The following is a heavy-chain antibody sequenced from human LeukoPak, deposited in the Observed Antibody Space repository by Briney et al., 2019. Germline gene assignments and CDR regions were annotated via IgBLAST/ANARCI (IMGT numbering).Heavy chain of an antibody. CDR1: GFTFSSYA. CDR3: AKERESSGWYEGGFDY. V-gene: IGHV3-23*01. J-gene: IGHJ4*02. CDR2: ISGSGGST. D-gene: IGHD6-19*01. Sequence: GGSLRLSCAASGFTFSSYAMSWVRQAPGKGLEWVSAISGSGGSTYYADSMKGRFTISRDNSKNTLYLQMNSLRAEDTAVYYCAKERESSGWYEGGFDYWGQGTLVTVSS.